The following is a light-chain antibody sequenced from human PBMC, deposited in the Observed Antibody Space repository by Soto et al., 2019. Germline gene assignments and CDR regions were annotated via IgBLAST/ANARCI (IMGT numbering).Light chain of an antibody. V-gene: IGLV1-44*01. CDR3: AAWDDSLNGVV. CDR1: SSNIGSTT. J-gene: IGLJ3*02. Sequence: QSVLTQPPSASGTPGQRVTIACSGRSSNIGSTTVKWYQQLPGTAPKLLFYNNNQRPSGVPDRFSGSKSGTSASLAISGLQSEDEVDYYCAAWDDSLNGVVFGGGTKLTVL. CDR2: NNN.